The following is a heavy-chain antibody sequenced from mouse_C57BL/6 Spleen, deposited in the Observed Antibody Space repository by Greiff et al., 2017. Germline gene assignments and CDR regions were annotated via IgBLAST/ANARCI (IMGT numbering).Heavy chain of an antibody. CDR1: GYTFTDYY. D-gene: IGHD4-1*02. CDR2: INPYNGGT. J-gene: IGHJ2*01. CDR3: ARCQLGRLDD. Sequence: EVQLQQSGPVLVKPGASVKMSCKASGYTFTDYYMNWVKQSHGKSLEWIGVINPYNGGTSYNQKFKGKATLTVDKSSSTAYMELNSLTSEDSAVYYCARCQLGRLDDWGQGTTLTVSS. V-gene: IGHV1-19*01.